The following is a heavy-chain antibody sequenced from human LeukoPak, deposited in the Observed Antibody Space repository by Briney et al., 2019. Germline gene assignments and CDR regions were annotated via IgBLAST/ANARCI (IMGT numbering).Heavy chain of an antibody. V-gene: IGHV3-23*01. Sequence: GGSLRLSCAASGFTFPSYAMTWVRQAPGKGLEWVSTISGSGGSTHYTDSVKGRFTISRDNAKNSLYLQMNSLRAEDTAVYYCARVGAGPNYYGSGPDYWGQGTLVTVSS. D-gene: IGHD3-10*01. CDR2: ISGSGGST. J-gene: IGHJ4*02. CDR1: GFTFPSYA. CDR3: ARVGAGPNYYGSGPDY.